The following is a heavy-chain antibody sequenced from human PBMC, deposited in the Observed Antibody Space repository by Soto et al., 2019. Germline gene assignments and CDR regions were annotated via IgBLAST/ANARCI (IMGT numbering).Heavy chain of an antibody. J-gene: IGHJ6*02. Sequence: PSETLSLTCAVHGGSFSGYQWSWIRQTPGKGLEWIGEINHSGSTNYNASLKSRVTISVDTSKNQFSLKLTSVTAADTAVYYCARWRQLGRPKYYYFYGMGVWGQGTTGTVS. CDR2: INHSGST. D-gene: IGHD6-6*01. CDR3: ARWRQLGRPKYYYFYGMGV. V-gene: IGHV4-34*01. CDR1: GGSFSGYQ.